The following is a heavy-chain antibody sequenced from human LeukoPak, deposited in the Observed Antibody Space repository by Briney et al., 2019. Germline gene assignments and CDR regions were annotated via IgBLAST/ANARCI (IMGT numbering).Heavy chain of an antibody. CDR1: GGTFSSYA. D-gene: IGHD4/OR15-4a*01. CDR3: ARDDTESPLGAA. J-gene: IGHJ5*02. Sequence: GASVKVSCKASGGTFSSYAISWVRQAPGQGLEWMGRIIPIFGTANYAQKFQGRVTITTDESTSTAYMELSSLRSEDTAVYYCARDDTESPLGAAWGQGTLVTVSS. CDR2: IIPIFGTA. V-gene: IGHV1-69*05.